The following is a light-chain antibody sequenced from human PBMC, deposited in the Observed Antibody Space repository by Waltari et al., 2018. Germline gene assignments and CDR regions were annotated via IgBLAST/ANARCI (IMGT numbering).Light chain of an antibody. J-gene: IGLJ2*01. CDR1: SSAVGGYNY. CDR3: SSYAGSNNFVV. V-gene: IGLV2-8*01. Sequence: QSALTQPPPASGSPGPSVTISCTGTSSAVGGYNYVSCYQQHPGKAPNPMIYEVSKRPSGVPDRFSGSTSGNTASLTVSGLQAEDEADYYCSSYAGSNNFVVFGGGTKLTVL. CDR2: EVS.